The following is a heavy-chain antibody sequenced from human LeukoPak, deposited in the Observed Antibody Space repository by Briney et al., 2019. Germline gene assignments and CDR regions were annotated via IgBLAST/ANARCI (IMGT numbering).Heavy chain of an antibody. CDR2: IDHSAST. J-gene: IGHJ4*02. CDR1: GGSFSGYY. CDR3: ARARRAVAGQRHFDY. D-gene: IGHD6-19*01. Sequence: SETLSLTCAVYGGSFSGYYWSWIRQPPGKGLEWIGDIDHSASTNYNPSLKSRVTISLDTSQIQFSLNLNSVTAADTAVYYCARARRAVAGQRHFDYWGQGTLVTVSS. V-gene: IGHV4-34*01.